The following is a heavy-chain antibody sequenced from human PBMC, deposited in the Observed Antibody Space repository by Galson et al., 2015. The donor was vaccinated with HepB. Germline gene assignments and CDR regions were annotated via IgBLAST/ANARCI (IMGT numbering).Heavy chain of an antibody. CDR2: IIPIFGTA. J-gene: IGHJ6*02. V-gene: IGHV1-69*01. D-gene: IGHD2-2*01. CDR3: ARDWGYCSSTSCYGGSYYYYGMDV. Sequence: SCKASGGTFSSYAISWVRQAPGQGLEWMGGIIPIFGTANYAQKFQGRVTITADESTSTAYMELSSLRSEDTAVYYCARDWGYCSSTSCYGGSYYYYGMDVWGQGTTVTVSS. CDR1: GGTFSSYA.